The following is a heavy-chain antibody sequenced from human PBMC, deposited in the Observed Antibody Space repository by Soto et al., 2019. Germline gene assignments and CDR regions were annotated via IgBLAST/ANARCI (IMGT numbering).Heavy chain of an antibody. CDR1: GGSISSGDYY. V-gene: IGHV4-30-4*01. Sequence: QVQLQESGPGLVKPSQTLSLSCTVSGGSISSGDYYWSWIRQPPGKGLEWIGYIYYSGSTYYNPSLKSRVTISVDTSKNHFSLKLSSVTAADTAVYYCATIKLGSNRLDYWGQGTLVTVSS. CDR2: IYYSGST. J-gene: IGHJ4*02. CDR3: ATIKLGSNRLDY. D-gene: IGHD3-10*01.